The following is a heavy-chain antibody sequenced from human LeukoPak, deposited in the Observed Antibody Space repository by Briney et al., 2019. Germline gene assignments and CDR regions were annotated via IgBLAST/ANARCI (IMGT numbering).Heavy chain of an antibody. CDR1: GFTFSSYA. CDR3: ARRQGSFYYYYYMDV. D-gene: IGHD1-26*01. Sequence: GGSLRLSCAASGFTFSSYAMSWVRQAPGKGLEWVSAISGSGGSTYYADSVKGRFTISRDNSKNTLYLQMNSLRAEDTAVYYCARRQGSFYYYYYMDVWGKGTTVTVSS. J-gene: IGHJ6*03. CDR2: ISGSGGST. V-gene: IGHV3-23*01.